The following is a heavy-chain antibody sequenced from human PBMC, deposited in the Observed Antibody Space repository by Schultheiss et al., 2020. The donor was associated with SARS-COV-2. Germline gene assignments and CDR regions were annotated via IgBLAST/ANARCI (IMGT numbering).Heavy chain of an antibody. Sequence: ASVKVSCKASGYTFTDYYMHWVRQAPGQGLEWMGHINPSSGDTKYAQNFQGRATMTRDMSTSTAYMEMSSLASDDTAVYYCATGSGSPVGDYWGQGTLVTVSS. CDR1: GYTFTDYY. V-gene: IGHV1-2*06. CDR3: ATGSGSPVGDY. D-gene: IGHD3-10*01. CDR2: INPSSGDT. J-gene: IGHJ4*02.